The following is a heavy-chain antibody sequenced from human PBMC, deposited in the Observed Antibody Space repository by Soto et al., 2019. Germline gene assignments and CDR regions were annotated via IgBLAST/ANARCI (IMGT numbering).Heavy chain of an antibody. CDR3: ARDSPSHGGQFDD. Sequence: QVQLQESGPGLMKPSPTLSLTCTVSGGSISSGAYYWSWIRQPPGKGLEWSGYIYYSGSTYYNPSLKSRVTVSVDTSKIQCSLKLSSVPAADTAVYYCARDSPSHGGQFDDWGQGTLVTVSS. CDR1: GGSISSGAYY. CDR2: IYYSGST. J-gene: IGHJ4*02. D-gene: IGHD4-17*01. V-gene: IGHV4-30-4*01.